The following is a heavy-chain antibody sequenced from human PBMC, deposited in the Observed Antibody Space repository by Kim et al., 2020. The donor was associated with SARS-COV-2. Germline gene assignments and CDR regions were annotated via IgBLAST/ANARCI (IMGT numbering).Heavy chain of an antibody. CDR2: IRRDAGAI. J-gene: IGHJ5*02. V-gene: IGHV3-7*01. CDR3: VREFYWVNGYANYGDL. Sequence: GGSLRLSCVVSGFTFSDYYMGWVRQAPGKGLEWVGNIRRDAGAIFYADSVKGRFALSRDNTKNSLYLQMNYLRAEDMGVYYCVREFYWVNGYANYGDLWGQGTLLTVSS. CDR1: GFTFSDYY. D-gene: IGHD3-9*01.